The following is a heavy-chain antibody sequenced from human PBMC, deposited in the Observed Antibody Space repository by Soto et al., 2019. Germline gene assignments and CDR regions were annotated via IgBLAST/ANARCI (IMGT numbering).Heavy chain of an antibody. V-gene: IGHV3-7*04. D-gene: IGHD2-21*01. Sequence: EVQLVESGGGLVQPGGSLRLSCAASGFTFSTYWMTWVRQAPGKGLEWVANIKQDGSEKYYVDSVKGRFTISRDNAKNSLYLQMNSRRAEDTAVYYCAGGMWANLWDNWGQGTLVTVSS. J-gene: IGHJ4*02. CDR2: IKQDGSEK. CDR1: GFTFSTYW. CDR3: AGGMWANLWDN.